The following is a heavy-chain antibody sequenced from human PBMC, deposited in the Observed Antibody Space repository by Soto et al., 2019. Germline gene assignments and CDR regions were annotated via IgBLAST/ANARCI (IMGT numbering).Heavy chain of an antibody. J-gene: IGHJ4*02. CDR3: ATYQDSDWETYRFRH. CDR1: GLTFRTYL. Sequence: EVQLVESGGDLVQPGGSLKLSCRTSGLTFRTYLMSWVRQAPGKGLEWVANIKTDGSEEYYADSVEGRFTISRDNTKNSLYLQMNSLRADDTAMYYCATYQDSDWETYRFRHWGQGTRVTVSS. V-gene: IGHV3-7*01. CDR2: IKTDGSEE. D-gene: IGHD3-16*02.